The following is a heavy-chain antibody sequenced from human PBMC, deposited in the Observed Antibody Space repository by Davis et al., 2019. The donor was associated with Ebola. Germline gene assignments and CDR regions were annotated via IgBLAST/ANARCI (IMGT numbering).Heavy chain of an antibody. CDR2: VIPLFGTT. D-gene: IGHD6-19*01. J-gene: IGHJ4*02. CDR1: GGTFSSYA. CDR3: ALRVAGDY. Sequence: SVKVSCKASGGTFSSYAISWVRQAPGQGLEWMGGVIPLFGTTTYAQKFQGRLTITADESTTTTYMELSSPKSDDTAVYYCALRVAGDYWGRGTPVTVSS. V-gene: IGHV1-69*13.